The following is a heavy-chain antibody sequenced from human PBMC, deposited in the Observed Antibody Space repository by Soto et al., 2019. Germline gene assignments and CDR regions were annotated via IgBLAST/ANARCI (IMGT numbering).Heavy chain of an antibody. D-gene: IGHD6-19*01. CDR3: ARGSGGSDSSGWYGVGY. Sequence: GASVKVSCKASGYTFTSYYMHWVRQAPGQGLEWMGIINPSGGSTSYAQKFQGRVTMTRDTSTSTVYMELSSLRSEDTAVYYCARGSGGSDSSGWYGVGYWGQGTLVTSPQ. CDR1: GYTFTSYY. CDR2: INPSGGST. V-gene: IGHV1-46*01. J-gene: IGHJ4*02.